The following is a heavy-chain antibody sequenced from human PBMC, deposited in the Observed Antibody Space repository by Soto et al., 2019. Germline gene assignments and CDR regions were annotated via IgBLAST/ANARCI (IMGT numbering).Heavy chain of an antibody. Sequence: PSETLSLTCTVSGGSISSYYWSWIRQPPGKGLEWIGYIYYSGSTNYNPSLKSRVTISVDTSKNQFSLKLSSVTAADTAVYYCARHWPDDYFDYWGQGTLVTVSS. J-gene: IGHJ4*02. CDR2: IYYSGST. V-gene: IGHV4-59*08. CDR3: ARHWPDDYFDY. CDR1: GGSISSYY.